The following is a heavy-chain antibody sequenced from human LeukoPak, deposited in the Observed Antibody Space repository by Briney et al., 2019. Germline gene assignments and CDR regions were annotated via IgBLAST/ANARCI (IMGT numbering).Heavy chain of an antibody. CDR3: ARGEEEWLASFSVDV. CDR2: INPNSGGT. CDR1: GYTFTGYY. Sequence: ASVTVSFTASGYTFTGYYMHWVRQAPGQGLEWMGWINPNSGGTNYAQKFQGWVTMTRDTSISTAYMELSRLRSDDAAVYYCARGEEEWLASFSVDVWGQGTTVTVSS. D-gene: IGHD6-19*01. J-gene: IGHJ6*02. V-gene: IGHV1-2*04.